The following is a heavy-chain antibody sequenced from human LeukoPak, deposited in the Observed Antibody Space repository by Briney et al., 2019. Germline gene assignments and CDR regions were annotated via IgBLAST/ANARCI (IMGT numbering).Heavy chain of an antibody. D-gene: IGHD1-26*01. V-gene: IGHV3-21*01. CDR2: ISSSSSYI. J-gene: IGHJ4*02. CDR1: GFTFSSYS. CDR3: ARGASKQPFYFDY. Sequence: GGSLRLSCAASGFTFSSYSMNWVRQAPGKGLEWVSSISSSSSYIYYADSVKGRFTISRDNAKNSLYLQMNSLRAEDTAVYYCARGASKQPFYFDYWGQGTLVTVSS.